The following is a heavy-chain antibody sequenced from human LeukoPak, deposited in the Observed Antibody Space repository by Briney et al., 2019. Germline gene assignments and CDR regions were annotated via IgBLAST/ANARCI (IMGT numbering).Heavy chain of an antibody. V-gene: IGHV4-31*03. D-gene: IGHD2-15*01. Sequence: SETLSLTCTVSGGAISSGGSYWSWIRQHPGKGLEWIAYIYYIGSTSYSPSFKSRVTISVDTSKNQFSLKLSSVTAADTAVYYCASIMRYCSGATCYPYYFDYWGQGTLVTVSS. CDR2: IYYIGST. J-gene: IGHJ4*02. CDR1: GGAISSGGSY. CDR3: ASIMRYCSGATCYPYYFDY.